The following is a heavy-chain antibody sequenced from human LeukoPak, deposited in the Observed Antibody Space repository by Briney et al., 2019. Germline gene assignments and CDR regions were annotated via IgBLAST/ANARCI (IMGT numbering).Heavy chain of an antibody. CDR3: ARAVSADH. V-gene: IGHV1-18*01. CDR2: ISAANGAT. CDR1: GYTFANYG. Sequence: ASVKVSCKTSGYTFANYGLSWVRQAPGQGPEWMGWISAANGATHYAQKFQGRVTLTTDTSTSTAYMELRSLRSDDTAVYYCARAVSADHWGQGTLVTVSS. J-gene: IGHJ4*02.